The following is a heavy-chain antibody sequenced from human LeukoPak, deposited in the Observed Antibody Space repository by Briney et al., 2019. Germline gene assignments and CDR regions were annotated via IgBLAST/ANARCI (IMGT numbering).Heavy chain of an antibody. J-gene: IGHJ4*02. CDR2: INPNSGAT. CDR1: GYILTGYY. D-gene: IGHD1-26*01. V-gene: IGHV1-2*02. Sequence: ASVKVSCKASGYILTGYYMHWVRQAPGQGLEWMGWINPNSGATNYAQKFQGRVTMTRDMSISTVYMELSSLRSDDTAVYYCAKEGLERWELSGYYWGQGTLVTVSS. CDR3: AKEGLERWELSGYY.